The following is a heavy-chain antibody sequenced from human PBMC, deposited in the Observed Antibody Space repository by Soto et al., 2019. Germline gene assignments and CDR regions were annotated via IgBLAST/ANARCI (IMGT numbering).Heavy chain of an antibody. J-gene: IGHJ5*02. CDR2: IIPIFGTA. CDR1: GYTLTELS. Sequence: QVQLVQSGAEVKKPGASVKVSCKVSGYTLTELSMHWVRQAPGQGLEWMGGIIPIFGTANYAQKFQGRVTITADESTSTAYMELSSLRSEDTAVYYCARGERGRNWFDPWGQGTLVTVSS. D-gene: IGHD1-1*01. CDR3: ARGERGRNWFDP. V-gene: IGHV1-69*13.